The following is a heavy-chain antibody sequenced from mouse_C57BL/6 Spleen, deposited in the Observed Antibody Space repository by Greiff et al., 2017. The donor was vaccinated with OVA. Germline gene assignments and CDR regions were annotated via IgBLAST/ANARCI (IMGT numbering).Heavy chain of an antibody. D-gene: IGHD1-1*02. CDR3: ARSMGDYAMDY. CDR1: GYTFTSYG. CDR2: IYPRSGNT. V-gene: IGHV1-81*01. Sequence: QVQLKQSGAELARPGASVKLSCKASGYTFTSYGISWVKQRTGQGLEWIGEIYPRSGNTYYNEKFKGKATLTADKSSSTAYMELRSLTSEDSAVYFCARSMGDYAMDYWGQGTSVTVSS. J-gene: IGHJ4*01.